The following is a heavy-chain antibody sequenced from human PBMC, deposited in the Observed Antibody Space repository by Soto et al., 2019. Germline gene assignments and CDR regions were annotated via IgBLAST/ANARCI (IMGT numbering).Heavy chain of an antibody. CDR1: GGSFSGYY. D-gene: IGHD2-8*02. J-gene: IGHJ4*02. CDR3: AREKITGLFDY. CDR2: INHSGST. V-gene: IGHV4-34*01. Sequence: QVQLQQWGAGLLKPSETLSLTCAVYGGSFSGYYWTWIRQPPGTGLEWIGEINHSGSTSYNPSLKSRVTISVDTSKNQFSLKLTSVTAADTAVYYCAREKITGLFDYWGQGTLVTVPS.